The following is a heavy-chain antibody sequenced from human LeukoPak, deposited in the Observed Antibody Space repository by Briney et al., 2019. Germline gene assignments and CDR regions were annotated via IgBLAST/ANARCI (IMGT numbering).Heavy chain of an antibody. D-gene: IGHD3-10*01. CDR1: GGSISSYY. V-gene: IGHV4-4*07. J-gene: IGHJ6*03. CDR2: IYTSGNT. Sequence: PSETLSLTCTVSGGSISSYYWSWIRQPAGKGLEWIGRIYTSGNTNYNPSLKSRVTMSVDTSKNQFSLKLSSVTAADTAVYYCARVDRGVILYYYYMDVWGKGTTVTVSS. CDR3: ARVDRGVILYYYYMDV.